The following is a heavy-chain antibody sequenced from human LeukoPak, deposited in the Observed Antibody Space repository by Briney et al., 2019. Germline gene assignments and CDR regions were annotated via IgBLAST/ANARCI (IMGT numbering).Heavy chain of an antibody. CDR2: INHSGTT. CDR1: GGSFSDYW. D-gene: IGHD3-10*01. J-gene: IGHJ6*03. Sequence: SETLSLTCAVYGGSFSDYWYAWIRQSPGKGLEWMGEINHSGTTTYIPSLKSRVTISVDTSKNQFSLKLSSVTAADTAVYYCARRLGRKFGERFYYYHYMDVWGKGTTVTISS. CDR3: ARRLGRKFGERFYYYHYMDV. V-gene: IGHV4-34*01.